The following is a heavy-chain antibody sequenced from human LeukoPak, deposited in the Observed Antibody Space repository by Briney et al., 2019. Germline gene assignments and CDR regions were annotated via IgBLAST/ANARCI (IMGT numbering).Heavy chain of an antibody. Sequence: SESLSLTCTASGRSISSYYWSWIRQPPGKGMEWIGYIFYSGTTNYNPSLKSRVTISIDTSKNQFFLNLTSVTAADTAVYYCASLPYYYDSSGSWFDPWGQGTLVTVSS. CDR1: GRSISSYY. V-gene: IGHV4-59*01. J-gene: IGHJ5*02. CDR2: IFYSGTT. D-gene: IGHD3-22*01. CDR3: ASLPYYYDSSGSWFDP.